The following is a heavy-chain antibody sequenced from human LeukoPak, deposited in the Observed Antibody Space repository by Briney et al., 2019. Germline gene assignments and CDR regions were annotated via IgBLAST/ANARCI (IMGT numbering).Heavy chain of an antibody. V-gene: IGHV4-61*01. J-gene: IGHJ5*02. CDR1: GGSVSSGSYY. CDR3: ARSEVVITTNWFDP. D-gene: IGHD3-22*01. Sequence: PSETLSLTCTVSGGSVSSGSYYWSWIRQPPGKGLEWIGYIYYSGSTNYNPSLKSRVTISVDTSKNQFSLKLSSVTAADTAVYYCARSEVVITTNWFDPWGQGTLVTVSS. CDR2: IYYSGST.